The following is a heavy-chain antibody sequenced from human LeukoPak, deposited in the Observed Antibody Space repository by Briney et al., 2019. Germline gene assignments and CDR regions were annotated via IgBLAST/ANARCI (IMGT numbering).Heavy chain of an antibody. CDR2: ISSSGSTI. Sequence: GGSLRLSCAASGFTFSSYEMNWVRQAPEKGLEWVSYISSSGSTIYYADSVKGRFTISRDNAKNSLYLQMNSLRAEDTAVYYCARMVPAAMYGSYFDYWGQGTLVTVSS. V-gene: IGHV3-48*03. D-gene: IGHD2-2*01. CDR3: ARMVPAAMYGSYFDY. J-gene: IGHJ4*02. CDR1: GFTFSSYE.